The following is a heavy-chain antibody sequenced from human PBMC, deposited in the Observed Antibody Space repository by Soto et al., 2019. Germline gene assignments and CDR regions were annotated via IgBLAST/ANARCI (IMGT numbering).Heavy chain of an antibody. D-gene: IGHD3-22*01. V-gene: IGHV4-31*03. CDR3: ARHGIVAYTDY. CDR2: IYYSGST. J-gene: IGHJ4*02. Sequence: QVQLQESGPGLVKPSQTLSLTCTVSGGSISSGGYYWSWIRQHPGKGLEWIGYIYYSGSTYYNPSLKSXVTXSXATSKNQFSLKLSSVTAADTAVYYCARHGIVAYTDYWGQGTLVTVSS. CDR1: GGSISSGGYY.